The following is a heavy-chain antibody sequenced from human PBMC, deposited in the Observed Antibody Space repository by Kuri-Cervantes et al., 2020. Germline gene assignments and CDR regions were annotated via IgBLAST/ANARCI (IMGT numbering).Heavy chain of an antibody. CDR3: ARVSPEYCSGGSCYSGWFDP. Sequence: GESLKISCAASGFTFSDYYMSWIRQAPGKGLEWVSSISSSSSYIYYADSVKGRFTISRDNAKNSLYLQMNSLRAEDTAVYYCARVSPEYCSGGSCYSGWFDPWGQGTLVTVSS. J-gene: IGHJ5*02. V-gene: IGHV3-11*06. D-gene: IGHD2-15*01. CDR1: GFTFSDYY. CDR2: ISSSSSYI.